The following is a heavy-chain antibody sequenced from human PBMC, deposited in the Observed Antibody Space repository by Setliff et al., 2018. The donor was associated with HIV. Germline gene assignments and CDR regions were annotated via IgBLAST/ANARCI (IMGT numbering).Heavy chain of an antibody. CDR3: ARGGATGTTRLDY. CDR2: IYYSGST. D-gene: IGHD1-7*01. CDR1: GGSISSYY. J-gene: IGHJ4*02. V-gene: IGHV4-59*08. Sequence: SETLSLTCTVSGGSISSYYWSWIRQPPGKGLEWIGYIYYSGSTNYNPSLKSRVTISVDTSKNQFSLKLSSVTAADTAVYYCARGGATGTTRLDYWGQGTLVTVSS.